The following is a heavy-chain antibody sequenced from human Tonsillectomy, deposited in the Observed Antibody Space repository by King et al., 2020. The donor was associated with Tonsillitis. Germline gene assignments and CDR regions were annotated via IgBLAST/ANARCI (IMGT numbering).Heavy chain of an antibody. CDR3: ARSPNYYDSSGYSWAFDM. J-gene: IGHJ3*02. CDR2: IFHTGRT. D-gene: IGHD3-22*01. CDR1: GGSISSSNW. V-gene: IGHV4-4*02. Sequence: QLQESGPGLVKPSGTLSLTFAVSGGSISSSNWWSWVRQPPGKGLGWIGEIFHTGRTHYNPSLKSLGAISVDNSKNQFSLELTSVTAADTAVYYCARSPNYYDSSGYSWAFDMWGQGTMVTVSS.